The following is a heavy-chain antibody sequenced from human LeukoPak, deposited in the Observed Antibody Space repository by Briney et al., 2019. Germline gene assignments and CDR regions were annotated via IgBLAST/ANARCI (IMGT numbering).Heavy chain of an antibody. Sequence: GGSLGLSCAASGFTFSSYAMHWVRQAPGKGLEYVAAISSNGGSTYYAGSVKGRFTISRDNSKNTLYLQMGSLRADDMAVYYCAREISPGNWFDPWGQGTLVTVSS. CDR2: ISSNGGST. D-gene: IGHD1-26*01. CDR3: AREISPGNWFDP. V-gene: IGHV3-64*02. J-gene: IGHJ5*02. CDR1: GFTFSSYA.